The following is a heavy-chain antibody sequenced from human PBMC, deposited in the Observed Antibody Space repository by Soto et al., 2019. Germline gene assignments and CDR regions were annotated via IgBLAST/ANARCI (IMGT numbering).Heavy chain of an antibody. CDR1: GFSLSSAGVG. V-gene: IGHV2-5*02. CDR2: VYWGDDK. Sequence: QITLKESGPALVKPTQTLTLTCTFSGFSLSSAGVGVGWIRQPPGKALEWLALVYWGDDKRYSPSLRSRLSITRDTSKNQVVLTMANLDPMDTATYYCVVQSGGWLLPFDWWGQGTLVTVSS. D-gene: IGHD2-15*01. J-gene: IGHJ4*02. CDR3: VVQSGGWLLPFDW.